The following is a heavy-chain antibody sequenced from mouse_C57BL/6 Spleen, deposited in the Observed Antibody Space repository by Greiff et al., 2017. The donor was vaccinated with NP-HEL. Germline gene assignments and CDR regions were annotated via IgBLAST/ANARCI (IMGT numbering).Heavy chain of an antibody. CDR2: IYPGDGDT. CDR1: GYAFSSSW. Sequence: VQLQQSGPELVKPGASVKISCKASGYAFSSSWMNWVKQRPGKGLEWIGRIYPGDGDTNYNGKFKGKATLTADKSSSTAYMQLSSLTSEDSAVYFCARGALSRAMDYWGQGTSVTVSS. V-gene: IGHV1-82*01. J-gene: IGHJ4*01. CDR3: ARGALSRAMDY.